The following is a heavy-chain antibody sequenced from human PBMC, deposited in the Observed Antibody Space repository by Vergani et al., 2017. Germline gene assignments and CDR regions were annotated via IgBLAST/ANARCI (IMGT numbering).Heavy chain of an antibody. J-gene: IGHJ4*02. CDR2: ISRSSSTI. D-gene: IGHD2-8*01. V-gene: IGHV3-48*01. CDR1: GISFSNYT. Sequence: EAQLVESGGGAVKPGGSLRLSCTASGISFSNYTINWVRQAPGKGLEWVSYISRSSSTIYYADSVRGRFTISRDNAKNSLHLQMNNLRAEDTAVYYCARGYCTNSICRGKVDSWGQGTLVTVSS. CDR3: ARGYCTNSICRGKVDS.